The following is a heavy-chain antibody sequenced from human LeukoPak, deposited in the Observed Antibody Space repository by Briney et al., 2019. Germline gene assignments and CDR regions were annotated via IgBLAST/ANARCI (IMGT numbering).Heavy chain of an antibody. D-gene: IGHD6-13*01. J-gene: IGHJ4*02. V-gene: IGHV4-34*01. CDR1: GGSFSGYY. Sequence: PSETLSLTCAVYGGSFSGYYWSWIRQPPGKGLEWIGEINHSGSTNYNPSLKSRVTISVDTSKNQFSLKLSSVTAADTAVYYCARRVYSSSWNYWGQGTLVTVSS. CDR2: INHSGST. CDR3: ARRVYSSSWNY.